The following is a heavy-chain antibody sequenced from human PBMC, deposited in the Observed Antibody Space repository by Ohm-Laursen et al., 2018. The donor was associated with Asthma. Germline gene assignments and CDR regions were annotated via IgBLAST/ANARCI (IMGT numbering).Heavy chain of an antibody. Sequence: GSLRLSCAASGFTFSSYSMNWVRQAPGKGLEWVSYITSYSITTYYADSVKGRFTISRDNAKNSLYLQMNSLRAQDAAVYYCAVRTTSAGFDVWGQGTTVTGSS. D-gene: IGHD1-1*01. CDR3: AVRTTSAGFDV. CDR2: ITSYSITT. CDR1: GFTFSSYS. V-gene: IGHV3-48*01. J-gene: IGHJ6*02.